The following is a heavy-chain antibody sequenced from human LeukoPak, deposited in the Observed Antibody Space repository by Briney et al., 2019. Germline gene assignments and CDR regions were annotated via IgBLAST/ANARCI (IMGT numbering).Heavy chain of an antibody. V-gene: IGHV4-39*07. D-gene: IGHD3-10*01. Sequence: PSETLSLTCTVSGVSITSTSDFWVWIRQPPGKGLEWIGTIYYSGSTYYNQSLRRRVTISEDTSKNQFSLKMSSVTAADTAVYYCAGEEPINMLRGGRLDPWGQGTLVTVSA. CDR1: GVSITSTSDF. CDR3: AGEEPINMLRGGRLDP. J-gene: IGHJ5*02. CDR2: IYYSGST.